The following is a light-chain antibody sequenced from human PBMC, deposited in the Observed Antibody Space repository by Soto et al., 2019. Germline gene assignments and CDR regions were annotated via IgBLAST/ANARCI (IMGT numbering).Light chain of an antibody. J-gene: IGLJ1*01. V-gene: IGLV2-14*01. CDR1: SSDVGGYHY. CDR3: RSYTSSSTRV. CDR2: DVS. Sequence: QSALTQPASVSGSPGQSITISCTGTSSDVGGYHYVSWYQQHPGKAPKLMIYDVSNRPAGVSNRVSGSKSGNTASLTISGLQAEDEADYYCRSYTSSSTRVFGTGTKVTVL.